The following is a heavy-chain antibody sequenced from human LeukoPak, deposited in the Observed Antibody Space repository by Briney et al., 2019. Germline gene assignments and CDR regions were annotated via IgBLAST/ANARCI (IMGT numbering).Heavy chain of an antibody. D-gene: IGHD3-3*01. CDR2: ISNSGGTT. CDR1: GFTFSSYA. V-gene: IGHV3-23*01. CDR3: ARDRPDFWSGYSYAFDI. Sequence: GGSLRLSCVASGFTFSSYAMSWVRQAPGKGLEWVSVISNSGGTTYYTDSVKGRFTISRDNSKNTLYLQMNSLRAEDTAVYYCARDRPDFWSGYSYAFDIWGQGTMVTVSS. J-gene: IGHJ3*02.